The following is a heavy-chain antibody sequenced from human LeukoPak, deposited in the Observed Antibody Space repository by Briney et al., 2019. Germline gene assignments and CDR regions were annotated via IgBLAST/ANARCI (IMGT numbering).Heavy chain of an antibody. CDR2: IIHIGST. CDR3: ARQGVLRFLEWFPRDAFDI. V-gene: IGHV4-34*12. J-gene: IGHJ3*02. D-gene: IGHD3-3*01. CDR1: GGSFSGYY. Sequence: SETLSLTCAVYGGSFSGYYWSWIRQPPGKGREWMGEIIHIGSTNYNPPLKSRVTISVDTSKNQFSLKLSSVTAADTAVYYCARQGVLRFLEWFPRDAFDIWGQGTMVTVSS.